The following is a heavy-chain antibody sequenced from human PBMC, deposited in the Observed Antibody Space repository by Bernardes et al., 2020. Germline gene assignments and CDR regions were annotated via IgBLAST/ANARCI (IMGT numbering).Heavy chain of an antibody. Sequence: GGSLRLSCAASGFTFSSYAMHWVRQAPGKGLEWVAVISYDGNNKYYTDSVKGRFTISRDNSKNTVYLQMNSLRAEDTAVYYCARDISSWLSYYYYAMDVWGQGTTVTVSS. V-gene: IGHV3-30*04. CDR3: ARDISSWLSYYYYAMDV. D-gene: IGHD6-13*01. J-gene: IGHJ6*02. CDR2: ISYDGNNK. CDR1: GFTFSSYA.